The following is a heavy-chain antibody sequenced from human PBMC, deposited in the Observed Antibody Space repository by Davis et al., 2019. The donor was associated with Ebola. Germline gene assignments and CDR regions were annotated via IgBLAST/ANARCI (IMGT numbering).Heavy chain of an antibody. J-gene: IGHJ6*04. V-gene: IGHV3-48*01. CDR3: ARDLNDYYYYYGMDV. CDR2: ITSRSNTI. Sequence: PGGSLRLSCAASGFTFSSYGMQWVRQAPGKGLEWISCITSRSNTIQYADSVKDRFTISRDNPKNSLYLQMNSLRAEDTAVYYCARDLNDYYYYYGMDVWGKGTTVTVSS. CDR1: GFTFSSYG.